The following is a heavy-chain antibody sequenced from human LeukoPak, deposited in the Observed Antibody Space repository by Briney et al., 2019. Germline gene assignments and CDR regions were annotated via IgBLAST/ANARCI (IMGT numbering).Heavy chain of an antibody. CDR2: IKSKTDGGTT. J-gene: IGHJ5*02. CDR3: AKDRGYGVVFDP. Sequence: GGSLRLSCAASGFTFSNAWMSWVRQAPGKGLEWVGRIKSKTDGGTTDYAAPVKGRFTISRDDSKNTLYLQMNSLKTEDTAVYYCAKDRGYGVVFDPWGQGTLVAVSS. D-gene: IGHD5-12*01. CDR1: GFTFSNAW. V-gene: IGHV3-15*01.